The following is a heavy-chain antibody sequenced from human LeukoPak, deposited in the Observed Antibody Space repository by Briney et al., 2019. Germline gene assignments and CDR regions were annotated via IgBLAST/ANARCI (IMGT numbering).Heavy chain of an antibody. CDR1: GYTFTYYY. CDR2: INPNNGGT. D-gene: IGHD5-12*01. J-gene: IGHJ3*02. CDR3: ARDLRSRGYDSDAFDI. V-gene: IGHV1-2*02. Sequence: GASVKVSCKTSGYTFTYYYMHWVRQAPGQGLEWMGWINPNNGGTNYAQKFQGRVTMTRDTSISTAYMELSRLRSDDTAVYYCARDLRSRGYDSDAFDIWGQGTMVTVSS.